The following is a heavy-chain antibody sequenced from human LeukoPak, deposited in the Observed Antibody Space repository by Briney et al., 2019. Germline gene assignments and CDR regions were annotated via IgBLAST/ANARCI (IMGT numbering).Heavy chain of an antibody. Sequence: SETLFLTCTVSGDSFTTYYWSWIRQPPGKGLEWLGYVYYSGSATYNPSLKSRVTISVDTSKNQFSLRLSSVTAADTAVYYCARDGSNWSNDYYHGVDVWGQGTTVTASS. CDR3: ARDGSNWSNDYYHGVDV. J-gene: IGHJ6*02. CDR1: GDSFTTYY. D-gene: IGHD4-11*01. CDR2: VYYSGSA. V-gene: IGHV4-59*01.